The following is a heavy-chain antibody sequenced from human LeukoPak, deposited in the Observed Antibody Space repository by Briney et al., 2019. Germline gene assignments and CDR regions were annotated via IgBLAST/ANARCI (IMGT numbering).Heavy chain of an antibody. CDR2: INPNSGDT. D-gene: IGHD2-15*01. V-gene: IGHV1-2*02. CDR1: GYTFTGYY. Sequence: ASVKVSCKASGYTFTGYYMHWVRQAPGQGLEWMGWINPNSGDTTYAQKFQGRATLTRDTSISTAYMELSRLRSDDTAVYFCARDQVARDIVVLLTATGTIDYWGQGTLVTVSS. J-gene: IGHJ4*02. CDR3: ARDQVARDIVVLLTATGTIDY.